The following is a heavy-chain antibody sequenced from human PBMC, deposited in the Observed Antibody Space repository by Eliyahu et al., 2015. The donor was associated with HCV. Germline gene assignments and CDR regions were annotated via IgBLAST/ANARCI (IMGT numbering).Heavy chain of an antibody. CDR1: GFTFSXXS. CDR2: IYTSSSYI. D-gene: IGHD6-19*01. CDR3: ARDSIAVAAGNWFDP. V-gene: IGHV3-21*01. J-gene: IGHJ5*02. Sequence: EVQLVASGGGLVKPGGSLXLSCAASGFTFSXXSMNWVRQAPGKGLEWVSSIYTSSSYIYYADSVKGRFTISRDNAKNSVYLQMNSLRADDTAVYYCARDSIAVAAGNWFDPWGQGTLVTVSS.